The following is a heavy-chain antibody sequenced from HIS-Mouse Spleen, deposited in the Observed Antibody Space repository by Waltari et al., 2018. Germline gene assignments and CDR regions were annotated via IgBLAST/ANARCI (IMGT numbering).Heavy chain of an antibody. CDR3: AREIPYSSSWYDWYFAL. Sequence: QLQLQESGPGLVKPSETLSLTCTVSGGSISSSSYYWGWIRQPPGKGLEWFGSIYYSGGTYYNPSLKSRVTISVDTSKNQFSLKLSSVTAADTAVYYCAREIPYSSSWYDWYFALWGRGTLVTVSS. CDR1: GGSISSSSYY. D-gene: IGHD6-13*01. J-gene: IGHJ2*01. V-gene: IGHV4-39*07. CDR2: IYYSGGT.